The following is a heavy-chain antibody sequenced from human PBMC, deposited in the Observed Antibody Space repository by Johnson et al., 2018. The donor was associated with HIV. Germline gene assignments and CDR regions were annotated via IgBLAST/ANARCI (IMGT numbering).Heavy chain of an antibody. CDR3: ARGIQPDAFDI. CDR1: GFTLSQHA. J-gene: IGHJ3*02. CDR2: IWYDGSNK. D-gene: IGHD2-2*01. V-gene: IGHV3-33*01. Sequence: QVQLVESGGGLVQPGRSLRLSCAASGFTLSQHAMHWVRQAPGKGLEWVTVIWYDGSNKHYADSVKGRFTISRDNSKNTLFLQMNSLRADDTAMYYCARGIQPDAFDIWGQGTMVTVSS.